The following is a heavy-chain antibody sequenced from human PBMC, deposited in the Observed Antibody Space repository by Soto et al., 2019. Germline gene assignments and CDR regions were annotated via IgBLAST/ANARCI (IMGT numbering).Heavy chain of an antibody. CDR3: ARMPRYNWNDRGSAFDI. V-gene: IGHV1-69*13. CDR2: IIPIFGTA. J-gene: IGHJ3*02. Sequence: SVKVSCKASGGTFSSYAISWVRQAPGQGLEWMGGIIPIFGTANYAQKFQGRVTITADESTSTAYMELSSLRSEDTAVYYCARMPRYNWNDRGSAFDIWGQGTMVTVSS. D-gene: IGHD1-1*01. CDR1: GGTFSSYA.